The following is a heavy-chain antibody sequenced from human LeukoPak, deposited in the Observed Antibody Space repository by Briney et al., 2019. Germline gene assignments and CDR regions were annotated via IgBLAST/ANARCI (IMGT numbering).Heavy chain of an antibody. Sequence: SETLSLTCTVSGGSISSYYWSWIRQPPGKGLEWIGYIYYSGSTNYNPSLKSRVTISVDTSKNQFSLKLSSVTAADAAVYYCASRMDSNAWYWYFDLWGRGTLVTVSS. D-gene: IGHD6-19*01. CDR1: GGSISSYY. J-gene: IGHJ2*01. V-gene: IGHV4-59*08. CDR2: IYYSGST. CDR3: ASRMDSNAWYWYFDL.